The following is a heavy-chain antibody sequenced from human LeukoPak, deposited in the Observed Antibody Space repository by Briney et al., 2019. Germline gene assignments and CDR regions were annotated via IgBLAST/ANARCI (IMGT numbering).Heavy chain of an antibody. CDR2: IRYSGST. J-gene: IGHJ4*02. CDR3: ARVYYDSSGHLDY. Sequence: SETLSLTRTVSGVSISSSSDYWGWIRQPPGKGLEWIGSIRYSGSTYNNPSLKSRVTISVDTSKNQFSLKLTSVTAADTAVYYCARVYYDSSGHLDYWGQGTLVTVSS. CDR1: GVSISSSSDY. V-gene: IGHV4-39*01. D-gene: IGHD3-22*01.